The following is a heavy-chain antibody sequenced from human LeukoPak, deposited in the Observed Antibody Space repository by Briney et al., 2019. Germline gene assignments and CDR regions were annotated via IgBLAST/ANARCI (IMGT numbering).Heavy chain of an antibody. CDR2: IYYSGST. J-gene: IGHJ4*02. CDR1: GGSISSSSYY. Sequence: SETLSLTCTVSGGSISSSSYYWGWISQPPGKGLEWIGSIYYSGSTYYNPSLKSRVTISVDTSKNQFSLKLSSVTAADTAVYYCARETDKAAARSYAGLTLFDYWGQGTLVTVSS. CDR3: ARETDKAAARSYAGLTLFDY. D-gene: IGHD6-13*01. V-gene: IGHV4-39*07.